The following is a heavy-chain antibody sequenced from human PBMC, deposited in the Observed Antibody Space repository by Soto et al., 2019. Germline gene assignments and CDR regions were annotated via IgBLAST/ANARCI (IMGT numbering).Heavy chain of an antibody. CDR3: AKDQGLAASPGID. D-gene: IGHD6-13*01. CDR2: ISNDGSHK. J-gene: IGHJ3*01. V-gene: IGHV3-30*18. CDR1: GFTFNNYG. Sequence: QVQLVESGGGVVQPGRSLRLSCAASGFTFNNYGIHWVRQAPGKGLEWVTVISNDGSHKYYADSVKGRLTISRDNSKNTVLLQINSLRAEDTAMYYCAKDQGLAASPGIDWGQGTMVTVSS.